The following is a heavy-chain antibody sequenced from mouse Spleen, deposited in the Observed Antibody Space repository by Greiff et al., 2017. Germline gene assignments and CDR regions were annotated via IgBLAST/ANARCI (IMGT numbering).Heavy chain of an antibody. CDR1: GYTFTDYE. J-gene: IGHJ3*01. D-gene: IGHD2-5*01. Sequence: VQLQQSGAELVRPGASVTLSCKASGYTFTDYEMHWVKQTPVHGLEWIGAIDPETGGTAYNQKFKGKAILTADKSSSTAYMELRSLTSEDSAVYYCTRKDYSNYEGFAYWGQGTLVTVSA. CDR2: IDPETGGT. CDR3: TRKDYSNYEGFAY. V-gene: IGHV1-15*01.